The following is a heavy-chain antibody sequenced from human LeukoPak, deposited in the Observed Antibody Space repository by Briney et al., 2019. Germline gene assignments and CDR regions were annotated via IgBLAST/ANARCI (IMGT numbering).Heavy chain of an antibody. J-gene: IGHJ4*02. Sequence: SETLSLTCTVSGYSISSGYYWGWIRQPAGKGLEWIGRIYTSGSTNYNPSLKSRVTMSVDTSKNQFSLKLSSVTAADTAVYYCARVGSAAGTFDYWGQGTLVTVSS. CDR2: IYTSGST. D-gene: IGHD6-13*01. CDR1: GYSISSGYY. CDR3: ARVGSAAGTFDY. V-gene: IGHV4-4*07.